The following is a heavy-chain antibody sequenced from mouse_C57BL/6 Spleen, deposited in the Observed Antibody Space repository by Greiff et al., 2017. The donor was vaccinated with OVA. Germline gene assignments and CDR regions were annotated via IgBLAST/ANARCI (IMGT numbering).Heavy chain of an antibody. V-gene: IGHV1-47*01. J-gene: IGHJ1*03. CDR3: AITTVVATGYFDV. D-gene: IGHD1-1*01. CDR2: FHPYNDDT. CDR1: GYTFTTYP. Sequence: VPLPPSGAELVKPGASVKMSCKASGYTFTTYPIEWMKQNHGKSLEWIGNFHPYNDDTKYNEKFKGKATLTVEKSSSTVYLELSRLTPDDSAVYYCAITTVVATGYFDVWGTGTTVTVSS.